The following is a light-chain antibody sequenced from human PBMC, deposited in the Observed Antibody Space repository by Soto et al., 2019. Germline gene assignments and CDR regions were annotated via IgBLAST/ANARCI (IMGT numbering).Light chain of an antibody. CDR1: QSFSSN. Sequence: EIVLTQSPVTLSLSPGERATLSCRASQSFSSNLAWYQQKPGQAPRLLIYDASSLEIGVPSRFSASGSGTEFTLTISSLQPDDFATYYCQQYDSFSPWTFGQGTKVDIK. J-gene: IGKJ1*01. CDR2: DAS. V-gene: IGKV3-15*01. CDR3: QQYDSFSPWT.